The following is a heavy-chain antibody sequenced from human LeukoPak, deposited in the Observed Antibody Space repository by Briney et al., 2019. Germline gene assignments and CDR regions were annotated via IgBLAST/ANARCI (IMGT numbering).Heavy chain of an antibody. V-gene: IGHV4-39*01. CDR2: IFYSGST. D-gene: IGHD4-17*01. J-gene: IGHJ6*03. Sequence: SETLSLTCTVSGGSISSSNYWGWIRQPPGKGLEWIGSIFYSGSTYYNPSLKSRVTISVDTSKNQFSLKLTSVTAADTAVYYCARQGTTTDYYYYYMDVWGKGTTVTISS. CDR1: GGSISSSNY. CDR3: ARQGTTTDYYYYYMDV.